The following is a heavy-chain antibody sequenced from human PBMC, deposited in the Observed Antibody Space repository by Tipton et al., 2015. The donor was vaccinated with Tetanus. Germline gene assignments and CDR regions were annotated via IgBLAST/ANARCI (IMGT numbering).Heavy chain of an antibody. CDR2: IYYSGST. CDR3: ARDFNGWADDAFDI. J-gene: IGHJ3*02. V-gene: IGHV4-31*03. Sequence: LSLTCTVSGGSISSGGYYWSWIRQHPGKGLEWIGYIYYSGSTYYNPSLKSRVTISVDTSKNQFSLKLSSVTAADTAVYYCARDFNGWADDAFDIWGQGTMVTVSS. CDR1: GGSISSGGYY. D-gene: IGHD2-8*01.